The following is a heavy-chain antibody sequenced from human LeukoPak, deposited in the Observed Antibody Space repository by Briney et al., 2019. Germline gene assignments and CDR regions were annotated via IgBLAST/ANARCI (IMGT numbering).Heavy chain of an antibody. D-gene: IGHD3-10*01. J-gene: IGHJ6*03. CDR2: IYTSGST. V-gene: IGHV4-61*02. CDR3: ARVGGSGSYFDYYMDV. Sequence: PSETLSLTCTVSGGSISSGSYYWSWIRQPAGKGLEWIGRIYTSGSTNYNPSLKSRVTISVDASKNQFSLKLSSVTAADTAVYYCARVGGSGSYFDYYMDVWGKGTTVTVSS. CDR1: GGSISSGSYY.